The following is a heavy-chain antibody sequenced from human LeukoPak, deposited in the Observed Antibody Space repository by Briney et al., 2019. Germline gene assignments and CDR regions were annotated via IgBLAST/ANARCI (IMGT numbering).Heavy chain of an antibody. Sequence: GGSLRLSCAASGFTFSGSAMHWVRQASGKGLEWVSAISGSGGSTYYADSVKGRFTISRDNSRDTLYLQMNSLRAEDTAVYYCAKGYYDYVWGSYYFDYWGQGTLVTVSS. CDR3: AKGYYDYVWGSYYFDY. D-gene: IGHD3-16*01. J-gene: IGHJ4*02. V-gene: IGHV3-23*01. CDR2: ISGSGGST. CDR1: GFTFSGSA.